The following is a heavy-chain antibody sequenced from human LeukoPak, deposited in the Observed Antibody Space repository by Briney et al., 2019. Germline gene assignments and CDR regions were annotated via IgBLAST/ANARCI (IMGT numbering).Heavy chain of an antibody. CDR1: GFTFSSYG. Sequence: GGSLRLSCAASGFTFSSYGMSWVRQAPGKGLEWVSAISGSGGSTYYADSVKGRFAISRDNSKNTLYLQMNSLRAEDTAVYYCAKKEPWGDYCYYMDVWGKGTTVTISS. CDR3: AKKEPWGDYCYYMDV. CDR2: ISGSGGST. D-gene: IGHD1-14*01. V-gene: IGHV3-23*01. J-gene: IGHJ6*03.